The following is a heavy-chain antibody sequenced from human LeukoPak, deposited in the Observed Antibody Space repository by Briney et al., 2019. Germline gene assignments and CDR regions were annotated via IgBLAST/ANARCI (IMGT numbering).Heavy chain of an antibody. V-gene: IGHV3-53*01. D-gene: IGHD3/OR15-3a*01. Sequence: PGGYLRLSCAASGFTVNSNYMSWVRQAPGKGLEWVSVIYSGGSTYYADSVKGRFAISRDNSKNTLYLQMNSLRAEDTAVYYCASVSWTRSDAFDIWGQGTMVTVSS. CDR3: ASVSWTRSDAFDI. CDR1: GFTVNSNY. CDR2: IYSGGST. J-gene: IGHJ3*02.